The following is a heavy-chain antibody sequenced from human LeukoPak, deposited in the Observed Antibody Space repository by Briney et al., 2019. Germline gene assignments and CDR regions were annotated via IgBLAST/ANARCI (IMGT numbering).Heavy chain of an antibody. CDR3: ARGPWVELRRAAFDI. CDR1: GYTFTSYD. CDR2: MNPNSGNT. V-gene: IGHV1-8*01. D-gene: IGHD1-7*01. J-gene: IGHJ3*02. Sequence: ASAKVSCKASGYTFTSYDINWVRQATGQGLEWMGWMNPNSGNTGYAQKFQGRVTMTRNTSISTAYMEPSSLRSEDTAVYYCARGPWVELRRAAFDIWGQGTMVTVSS.